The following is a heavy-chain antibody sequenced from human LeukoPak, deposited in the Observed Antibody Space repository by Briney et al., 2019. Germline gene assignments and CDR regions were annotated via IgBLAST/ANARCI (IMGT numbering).Heavy chain of an antibody. J-gene: IGHJ4*02. Sequence: PGGSLRLSCAASGFTFSSYSMNWVRQAPGKGLEWVSSISSSSSYIYYADSVKGRLTISRDNAKNSLYLQMNSLRAEDTAVYYCARDNVGYYDFWSGFPLDYWGQGTLVTVSS. CDR3: ARDNVGYYDFWSGFPLDY. CDR2: ISSSSSYI. V-gene: IGHV3-21*01. CDR1: GFTFSSYS. D-gene: IGHD3-3*01.